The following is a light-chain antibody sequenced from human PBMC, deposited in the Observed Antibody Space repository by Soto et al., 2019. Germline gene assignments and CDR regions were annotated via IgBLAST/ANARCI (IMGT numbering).Light chain of an antibody. CDR2: EVS. CDR1: SSDVGGYNY. V-gene: IGLV2-14*01. Sequence: QSVLTQPASVSGSPGQSITISCTGTSSDVGGYNYVSWYQQHPGKAPKLMIYEVSNRPSGVSNRFSGSKSGNTASLTISGLQAEDEADYYCSSYTSSSIVGFGGGTKLTVL. CDR3: SSYTSSSIVG. J-gene: IGLJ2*01.